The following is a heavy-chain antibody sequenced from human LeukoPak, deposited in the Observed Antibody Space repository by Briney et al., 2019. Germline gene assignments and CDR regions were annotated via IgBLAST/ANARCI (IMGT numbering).Heavy chain of an antibody. CDR1: GFTFSSYA. J-gene: IGHJ4*02. CDR3: ARNLRVIVPAAAFDY. D-gene: IGHD2-2*01. Sequence: GGSLRLSCAASGFTFSSYAMSWVRQAPGKGLEWVSAISGSGGNTYYADSVKGRFTISRDNSKNTLFLQMNSLRAEDTAVYYCARNLRVIVPAAAFDYWGQGTLVTVSS. V-gene: IGHV3-23*01. CDR2: ISGSGGNT.